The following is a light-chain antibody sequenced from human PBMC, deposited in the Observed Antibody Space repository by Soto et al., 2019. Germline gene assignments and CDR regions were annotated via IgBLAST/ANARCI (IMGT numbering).Light chain of an antibody. CDR1: QGISSW. Sequence: DIQMTQSPSSVSASVGDTVTITCRASQGISSWLDWYQQKPGKAPDLLIYAASNLQSGVPSTFSASRSGTDFTLTINSLQPEDFATHFCQQANSFPRTFGQGTGLEIK. V-gene: IGKV1-12*01. CDR2: AAS. J-gene: IGKJ5*01. CDR3: QQANSFPRT.